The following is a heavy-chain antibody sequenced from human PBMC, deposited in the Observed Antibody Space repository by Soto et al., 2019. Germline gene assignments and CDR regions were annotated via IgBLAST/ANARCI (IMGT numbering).Heavy chain of an antibody. CDR1: GGTFSSYA. CDR2: FIPIFGTT. J-gene: IGHJ4*02. Sequence: QVHLVQSGAEVKKPGSSVKVSCKASGGTFSSYAISWVRQAPGQGLEWMXGFIPIFGTTNYAQKFQGRVTITADESTSTAYMELSSLRSEDTAVYYCTRDRGRRYNDGRGYYYSAYWGQGTLVTVSS. CDR3: TRDRGRRYNDGRGYYYSAY. V-gene: IGHV1-69*01. D-gene: IGHD3-22*01.